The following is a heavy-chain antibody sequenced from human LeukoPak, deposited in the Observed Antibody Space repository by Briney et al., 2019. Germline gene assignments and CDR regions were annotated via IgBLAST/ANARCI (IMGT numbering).Heavy chain of an antibody. J-gene: IGHJ6*04. Sequence: GASVKVSCKASGYTFTSYDINWVRQATGQGLEWMGWMNPNSGNTGYAQKFQGRVTMTRNTSISTAYMELSSLRSEDTAVYYCARRRSGSYPRPYGMDVWGKGTTVTVSS. CDR3: ARRRSGSYPRPYGMDV. CDR1: GYTFTSYD. V-gene: IGHV1-8*01. D-gene: IGHD3-10*01. CDR2: MNPNSGNT.